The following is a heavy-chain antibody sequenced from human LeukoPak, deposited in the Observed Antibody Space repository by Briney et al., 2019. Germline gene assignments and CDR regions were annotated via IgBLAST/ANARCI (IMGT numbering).Heavy chain of an antibody. D-gene: IGHD3-9*01. V-gene: IGHV4-59*01. Sequence: SETLSLTCTVSGGSISSYYWSWIRQPPGKGLEWIGYIYYSGSTNYNPSLKSRVTISVDTSKNQFSLKLSSVTAADTAVYYCARDTLTGYPYDYWGQGTLVTVSS. J-gene: IGHJ4*02. CDR3: ARDTLTGYPYDY. CDR2: IYYSGST. CDR1: GGSISSYY.